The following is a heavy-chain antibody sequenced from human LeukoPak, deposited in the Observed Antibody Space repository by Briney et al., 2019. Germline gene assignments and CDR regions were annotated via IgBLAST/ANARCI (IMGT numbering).Heavy chain of an antibody. D-gene: IGHD3-10*01. CDR1: GGSINSDTYS. Sequence: SETLSLTCTVSGGSINSDTYSWSWIRQPAGKGLEWIGRIYTSGSTSYNPSLESCVTISIATSNNQFSLKLSSVTAADTAVYYCAREVFYYADCWGQGTLVTVSS. V-gene: IGHV4-61*02. J-gene: IGHJ4*02. CDR2: IYTSGST. CDR3: AREVFYYADC.